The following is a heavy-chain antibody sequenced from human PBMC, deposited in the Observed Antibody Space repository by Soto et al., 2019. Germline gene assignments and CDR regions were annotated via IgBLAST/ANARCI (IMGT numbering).Heavy chain of an antibody. Sequence: PGGSLRLSCAASGFTFSSYAMHWVRQAPGKGLEWVAVISYDGSNKYYADSVKGRFTISRDNSKNTLYLQMNSLRAEDTAVYYCARDSDYGEYSPEFDYWGQGTLVTVSS. CDR3: ARDSDYGEYSPEFDY. CDR2: ISYDGSNK. V-gene: IGHV3-30-3*01. J-gene: IGHJ4*02. D-gene: IGHD4-17*01. CDR1: GFTFSSYA.